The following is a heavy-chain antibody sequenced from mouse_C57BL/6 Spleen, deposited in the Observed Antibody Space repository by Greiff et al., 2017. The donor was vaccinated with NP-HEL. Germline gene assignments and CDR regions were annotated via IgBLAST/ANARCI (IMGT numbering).Heavy chain of an antibody. CDR3: AKDLYDGYPYYAMDY. J-gene: IGHJ4*01. V-gene: IGHV2-5*01. Sequence: QVQLQQSGPGLVQPSQSLSITCTVSGFSLTSYGVHWVRQSPGKGLEWLGVIWRGGSTDYNAAFMSRLSITKDNSKSQVFFKMNSLQADDTAIYYCAKDLYDGYPYYAMDYWGQGTSVTVSS. D-gene: IGHD2-3*01. CDR1: GFSLTSYG. CDR2: IWRGGST.